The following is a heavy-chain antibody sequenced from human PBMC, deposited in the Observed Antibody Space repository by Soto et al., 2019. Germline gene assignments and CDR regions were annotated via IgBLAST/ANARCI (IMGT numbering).Heavy chain of an antibody. CDR2: VKEDGSEK. J-gene: IGHJ4*02. V-gene: IGHV3-7*01. CDR3: ATASRSGYTGYAFDY. D-gene: IGHD5-12*01. CDR1: GFTFSRYW. Sequence: GGSLRLSCAASGFTFSRYWMNWVRQAPGKGLEWVANVKEDGSEKYYVDSVKGRFTISRDNAENSLFLQMDSLRAEDAAVYYCATASRSGYTGYAFDYWGQGALVTVSS.